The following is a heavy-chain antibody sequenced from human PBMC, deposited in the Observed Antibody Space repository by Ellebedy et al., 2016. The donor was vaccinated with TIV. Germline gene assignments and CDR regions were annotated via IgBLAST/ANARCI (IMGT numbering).Heavy chain of an antibody. V-gene: IGHV4-39*01. CDR3: ARWFGELLYVRWFDP. CDR2: IYHTGST. J-gene: IGHJ5*02. D-gene: IGHD3-10*01. CDR1: GGSISRSSYY. Sequence: SETLSLTCIVSGGSISRSSYYWGWIRQPPEKGLEWIGSIYHTGSTYYNPSLKSRVTMSVDTSKNQFYLRLTSVTAADTAMYYCARWFGELLYVRWFDPWGQGTLVTVSS.